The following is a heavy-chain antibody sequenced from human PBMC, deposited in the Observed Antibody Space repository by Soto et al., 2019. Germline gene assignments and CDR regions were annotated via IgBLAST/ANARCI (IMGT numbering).Heavy chain of an antibody. CDR3: ARDLASTTIPNY. CDR2: IKQDGSEK. D-gene: IGHD4-17*01. V-gene: IGHV3-7*01. J-gene: IGHJ4*02. Sequence: GGSLRLSCAASGFTFSRYWMTWVRQAPGKGLEWVANIKQDGSEKYYVDSVKARFTISRDNAKNSLYLQMNSLRAEDTAVYYCARDLASTTIPNYWGQGTLVTVSS. CDR1: GFTFSRYW.